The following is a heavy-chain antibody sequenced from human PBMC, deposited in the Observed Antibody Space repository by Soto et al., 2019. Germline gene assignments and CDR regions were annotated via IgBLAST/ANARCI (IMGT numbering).Heavy chain of an antibody. Sequence: PSQTLSVTCTVSGGCITRWYWSWILQPPGKALEWIGYISDGGSTTYKPSLKSRVTISVETSKNQFSLKMSYVTAADTAVYYCARDYQLRTTPRPYYYGMDVWGQGTTVTVPS. J-gene: IGHJ6*02. D-gene: IGHD3-16*01. CDR3: ARDYQLRTTPRPYYYGMDV. V-gene: IGHV4-59*01. CDR1: GGCITRWY. CDR2: ISDGGST.